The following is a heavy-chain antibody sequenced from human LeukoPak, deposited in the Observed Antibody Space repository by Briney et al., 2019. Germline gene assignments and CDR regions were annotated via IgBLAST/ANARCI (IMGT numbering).Heavy chain of an antibody. D-gene: IGHD3-22*01. CDR3: ARGRGRNYYDSSPAWFDP. J-gene: IGHJ5*02. V-gene: IGHV4-31*03. CDR1: GGSISNGGYY. Sequence: KPSQTLSLTCTVSGGSISNGGYYWSWIRQPPGKGLEWIAYINYTGTTYYNPSLKSRVTISLDTSKNQFSLKLSSVTAADTAIYYCARGRGRNYYDSSPAWFDPWGQGTLVTVSS. CDR2: INYTGTT.